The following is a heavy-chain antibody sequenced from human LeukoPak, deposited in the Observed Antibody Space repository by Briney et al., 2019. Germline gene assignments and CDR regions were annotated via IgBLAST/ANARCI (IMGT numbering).Heavy chain of an antibody. D-gene: IGHD3-22*01. CDR3: AKFYYDSSGYQADY. CDR2: ISYDGSNK. J-gene: IGHJ4*02. V-gene: IGHV3-30*18. CDR1: GFTFSSYG. Sequence: PGGSLRLSCAASGFTFSSYGMHWVRQAPGKGLEWVAVISYDGSNKYYADSVKGRFTISRDNSKNTLYLQMNSLRAEDTAVYYCAKFYYDSSGYQADYWGQGTLVTVSS.